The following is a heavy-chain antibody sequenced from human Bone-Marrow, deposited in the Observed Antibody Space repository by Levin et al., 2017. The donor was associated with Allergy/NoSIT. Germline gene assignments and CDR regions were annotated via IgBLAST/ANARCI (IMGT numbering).Heavy chain of an antibody. V-gene: IGHV1-46*01. Sequence: ASVKVSCKASGYTFTSYYMHWVRQAPGQGLEWMGIINPSGGSTSYAQKFQGRVTMTRDTSTSTVYMELSSLRSEDTAVYYCARDGHPSGRDYYGSGSRLPSSYYYGMDVWGQGTTVTVSS. D-gene: IGHD3-10*01. CDR2: INPSGGST. J-gene: IGHJ6*02. CDR1: GYTFTSYY. CDR3: ARDGHPSGRDYYGSGSRLPSSYYYGMDV.